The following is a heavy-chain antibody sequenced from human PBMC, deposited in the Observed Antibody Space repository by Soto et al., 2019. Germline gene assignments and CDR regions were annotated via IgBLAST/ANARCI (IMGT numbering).Heavy chain of an antibody. Sequence: SETLSLTCTVSGGSISSYYWSWIRQPPGKGLEWIGYIYYSGSTNYNPSLKSRVTISVDTSKNQFSLKLSSVTAADTAVYYCARHASRYCSSTSCYVYYYYYMAVWGKGPRSPSP. CDR1: GGSISSYY. CDR3: ARHASRYCSSTSCYVYYYYYMAV. CDR2: IYYSGST. D-gene: IGHD2-2*01. J-gene: IGHJ6*03. V-gene: IGHV4-59*08.